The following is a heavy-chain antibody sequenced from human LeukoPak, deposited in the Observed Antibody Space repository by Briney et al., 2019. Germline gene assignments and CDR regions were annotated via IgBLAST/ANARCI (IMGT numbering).Heavy chain of an antibody. CDR3: ARDLGGRSGY. CDR1: GFTFSSYW. CDR2: INEDGSTT. J-gene: IGHJ4*02. D-gene: IGHD1-26*01. Sequence: GGSLGLSCAASGFTFSSYWMHWVRQAPGEGLVWVSRINEDGSTTNYADSVKGRFTISRDNAKNTLYLQMNSQRAEDTAVYYCARDLGGRSGYWGQGTLVTVSS. V-gene: IGHV3-74*01.